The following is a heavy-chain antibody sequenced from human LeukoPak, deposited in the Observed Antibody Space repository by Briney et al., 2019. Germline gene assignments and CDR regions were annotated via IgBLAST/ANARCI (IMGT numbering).Heavy chain of an antibody. D-gene: IGHD3-22*01. V-gene: IGHV4-31*03. CDR1: GGSISSGGYY. J-gene: IGHJ3*02. Sequence: PSQTLSLTCTVSGGSISSGGYYWSWIRQHPGKGLEWIGYIYYSGSTYYNPSLKSRVTISVDTSKNQFSLKLSSVTAADTAVYYCASSVIVRKGTPTAFDIWGQGTMVTVSS. CDR2: IYYSGST. CDR3: ASSVIVRKGTPTAFDI.